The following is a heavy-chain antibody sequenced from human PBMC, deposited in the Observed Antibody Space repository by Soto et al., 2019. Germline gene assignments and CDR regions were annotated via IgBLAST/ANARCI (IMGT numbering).Heavy chain of an antibody. Sequence: ASVKVSCKASGYTFTSYGISLVRQAPGQGREWMGWISAFNGKTNYAQKLQGRVTITADKSTSTAYMELSSLRSEDTAVYYCARGSRYNWNYRGNVWYYYYMDVWVKGTTVTVSS. CDR2: ISAFNGKT. CDR3: ARGSRYNWNYRGNVWYYYYMDV. CDR1: GYTFTSYG. D-gene: IGHD1-7*01. V-gene: IGHV1-18*01. J-gene: IGHJ6*03.